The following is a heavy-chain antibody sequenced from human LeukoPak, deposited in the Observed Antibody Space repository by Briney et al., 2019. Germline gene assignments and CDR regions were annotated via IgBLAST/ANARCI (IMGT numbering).Heavy chain of an antibody. J-gene: IGHJ4*02. V-gene: IGHV3-74*01. CDR3: AKGGAVAPDY. CDR2: INSDGSST. CDR1: GFNLSTYW. Sequence: PGGSLRLSCVASGFNLSTYWMHWVRQAPGKGLVWVSRINSDGSSTTYADSVKGRFTISRDNAKNTLYLQMNSLRAEDTAVYYCAKGGAVAPDYWGQGTLVTVSS. D-gene: IGHD6-19*01.